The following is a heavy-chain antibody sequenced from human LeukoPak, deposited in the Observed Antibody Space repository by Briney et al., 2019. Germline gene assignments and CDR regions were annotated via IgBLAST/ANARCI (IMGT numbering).Heavy chain of an antibody. J-gene: IGHJ4*02. CDR3: ARDGAGYCSSTSCPRFDY. V-gene: IGHV1-18*04. CDR2: ISAYNGNT. D-gene: IGHD2-2*01. Sequence: GASVKVSCKASVYTCTSYGISWVRQAPGQGLEWMGWISAYNGNTNYAQKLQGRVTMTTDTSTSTAYMELRSLRSDDTAVYYCARDGAGYCSSTSCPRFDYWGQGTLVTVSS. CDR1: VYTCTSYG.